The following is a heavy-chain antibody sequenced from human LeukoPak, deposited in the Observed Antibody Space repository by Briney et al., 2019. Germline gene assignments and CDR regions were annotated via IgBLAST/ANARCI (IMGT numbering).Heavy chain of an antibody. D-gene: IGHD2-8*01. J-gene: IGHJ4*02. Sequence: GGSLRLSCAASGFTFSNNGMTWVRQAPGKGMEWVTGISDGGDTTYDAGSVKGRFTVSRDNSKNILYLQMNSLRAEDTAIYYCAKDGQSFNSMYDYFDSWGQGTLVTVSS. CDR2: ISDGGDTT. V-gene: IGHV3-23*01. CDR1: GFTFSNNG. CDR3: AKDGQSFNSMYDYFDS.